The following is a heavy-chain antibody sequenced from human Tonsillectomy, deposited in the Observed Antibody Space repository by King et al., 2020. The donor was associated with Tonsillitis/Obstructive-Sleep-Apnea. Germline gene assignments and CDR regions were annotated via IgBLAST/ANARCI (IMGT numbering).Heavy chain of an antibody. CDR2: IYYSGST. J-gene: IGHJ4*02. V-gene: IGHV4-39*01. D-gene: IGHD4-23*01. CDR1: GGSISSSSYY. CDR3: ARLDYGGNSVFDY. Sequence: LQLQESGPGLVKPSETLSLTCTVSGGSISSSSYYWGWIRQPPGKGLEWIGSIYYSGSTYYNPSLKSRVTISVDTSKNQFSLKLSSVTAADTAVYYCARLDYGGNSVFDYWGQGTLVTVSS.